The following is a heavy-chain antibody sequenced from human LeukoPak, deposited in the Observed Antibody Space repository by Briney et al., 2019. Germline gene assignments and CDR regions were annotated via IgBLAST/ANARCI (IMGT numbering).Heavy chain of an antibody. CDR3: ARHFTTGSIDH. J-gene: IGHJ4*02. V-gene: IGHV3-30*03. D-gene: IGHD3-9*01. CDR2: ISYDGSNK. Sequence: GRSLRLSCAASGFTFSSYGMHWVRQAPGKGLEWEAVISYDGSNKYYADSVKGRFTISRDNSKNTLYLQMNSLRAEDTAVYYCARHFTTGSIDHWGQGNLVTVSS. CDR1: GFTFSSYG.